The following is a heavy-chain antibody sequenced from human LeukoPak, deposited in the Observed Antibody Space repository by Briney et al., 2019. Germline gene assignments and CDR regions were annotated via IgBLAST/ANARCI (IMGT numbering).Heavy chain of an antibody. D-gene: IGHD6-19*01. CDR1: GGSIDSYY. J-gene: IGHJ3*02. CDR3: ARDKGTGWAGGFDI. CDR2: ISYSGST. Sequence: SETLSLTCTVSGGSIDSYYWSWIRQPPMKGLEWIGYISYSGSTKYNPSLNSRVTISVDTSKNQFSLNLSSVTAVDTALYYCARDKGTGWAGGFDIWGQGAMVIVSS. V-gene: IGHV4-59*13.